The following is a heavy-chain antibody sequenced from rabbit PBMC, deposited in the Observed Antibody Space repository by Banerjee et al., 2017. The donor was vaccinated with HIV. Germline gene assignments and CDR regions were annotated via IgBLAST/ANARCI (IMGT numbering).Heavy chain of an antibody. CDR2: INTISGDT. CDR3: ARDSWGGDL. V-gene: IGHV1S40*01. D-gene: IGHD3-1*01. Sequence: GLEWIACINTISGDTVYATWAKGRFTISKASWTTVTLQMTSLTAADTATYFCARDSWGGDLWGQGTLVTVS. J-gene: IGHJ4*01.